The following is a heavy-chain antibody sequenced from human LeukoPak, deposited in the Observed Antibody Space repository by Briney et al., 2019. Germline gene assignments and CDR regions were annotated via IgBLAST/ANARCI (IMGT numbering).Heavy chain of an antibody. CDR2: IYYSGST. V-gene: IGHV4-39*01. CDR3: ARIYCSSTTCYFPSWFDP. CDR1: GGSISSGSYF. J-gene: IGHJ5*02. Sequence: SGTLSLTCNVSGGSISSGSYFWGWVRQPTGKGLESIGSIYYSGSTYYNPSLKSRVTISVDTSKNQFSLKLTSVTAADTAVYYCARIYCSSTTCYFPSWFDPWGQGTLVTVSS. D-gene: IGHD2-2*01.